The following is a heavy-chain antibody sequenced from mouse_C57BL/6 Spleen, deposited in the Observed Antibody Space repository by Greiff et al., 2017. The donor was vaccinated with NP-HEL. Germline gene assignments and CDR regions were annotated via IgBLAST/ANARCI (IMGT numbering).Heavy chain of an antibody. Sequence: VQLQQSGAELAKPGASVKLFCKASGYTFTSYWMHWVKQRPGQGLEWIGYINPSSGYTKYNQKFKDKATLTADKSSSTAYMQLSSLTYDHSAVYYLARSAIYYYGEGYFDYWGQGTTLTVAS. CDR2: INPSSGYT. V-gene: IGHV1-7*01. D-gene: IGHD1-1*01. J-gene: IGHJ2*01. CDR1: GYTFTSYW. CDR3: ARSAIYYYGEGYFDY.